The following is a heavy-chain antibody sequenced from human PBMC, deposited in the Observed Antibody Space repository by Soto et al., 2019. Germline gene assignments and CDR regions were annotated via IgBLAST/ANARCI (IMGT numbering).Heavy chain of an antibody. CDR1: GFTVTSNG. D-gene: IGHD3-10*01. Sequence: EVKLLESGGGLVQPGGSLRLSCGVSGFTVTSNGVSWVRQAPGKGLEWVSAISPNGQGIWYADSVKGRFTISRDISRNTVFLQMDSLRAEDTAVYYCAKDRHYPRDYCHYWGQGTLVTVSS. CDR3: AKDRHYPRDYCHY. V-gene: IGHV3-23*01. J-gene: IGHJ4*02. CDR2: ISPNGQGI.